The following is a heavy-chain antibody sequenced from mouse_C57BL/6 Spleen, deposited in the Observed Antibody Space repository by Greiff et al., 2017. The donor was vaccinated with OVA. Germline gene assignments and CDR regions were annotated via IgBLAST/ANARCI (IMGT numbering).Heavy chain of an antibody. Sequence: QVQLQQPVAELVKPGASVKISCKASGYAFSSSWMNWVKQRPGKGLEWIGRIYPGDGDTNYNGKFKGKATLTADKSSSTAYMQLSSLTSEDSAVYFCARNWEGYAMDYWGQGTSVTVSS. CDR2: IYPGDGDT. D-gene: IGHD4-1*01. CDR3: ARNWEGYAMDY. J-gene: IGHJ4*01. V-gene: IGHV1-82*01. CDR1: GYAFSSSW.